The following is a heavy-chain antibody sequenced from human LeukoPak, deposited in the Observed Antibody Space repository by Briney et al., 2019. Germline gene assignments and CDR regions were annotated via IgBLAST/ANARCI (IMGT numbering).Heavy chain of an antibody. CDR3: ARPVYSGDENDAFDI. J-gene: IGHJ3*02. CDR1: GGSISTYY. CDR2: INYSGST. D-gene: IGHD5-12*01. V-gene: IGHV4-59*08. Sequence: SETLSLTCTVSGGSISTYYWSWIRQSPGRGLEWIGYINYSGSTNYNPSLKSRVTMSVDTSKNQFSLKLTSVTAADTAVYYCARPVYSGDENDAFDIWGQGTMVTVSS.